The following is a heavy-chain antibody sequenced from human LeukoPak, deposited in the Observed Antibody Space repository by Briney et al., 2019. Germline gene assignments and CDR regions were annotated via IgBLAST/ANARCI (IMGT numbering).Heavy chain of an antibody. CDR3: ARVNHGIVGAGFDP. D-gene: IGHD1-26*01. CDR2: ISAYNGNT. Sequence: ASVKVSCKASGYTFTNYIITWVRQAPGQGLEWMGWISAYNGNTNYAQKFQVRVTMTTDTSTNTAYMDLRSLRSDDTAVYYCARVNHGIVGAGFDPWGQGTLVTVSS. J-gene: IGHJ5*02. V-gene: IGHV1-18*01. CDR1: GYTFTNYI.